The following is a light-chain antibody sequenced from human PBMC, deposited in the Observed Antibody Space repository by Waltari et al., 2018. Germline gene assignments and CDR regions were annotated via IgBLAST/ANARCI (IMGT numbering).Light chain of an antibody. V-gene: IGLV2-14*03. CDR3: NSFTSSDTYV. Sequence: QSALTQSASVSGSPGQSVAISCIGTSSDVGGYDHVSWYQQHPGKGPKLLIYDVSNRPSGVSNRFSGSKSGNTASLTISGLQTEDEADYYCNSFTSSDTYVFGTGTKVTVL. J-gene: IGLJ1*01. CDR2: DVS. CDR1: SSDVGGYDH.